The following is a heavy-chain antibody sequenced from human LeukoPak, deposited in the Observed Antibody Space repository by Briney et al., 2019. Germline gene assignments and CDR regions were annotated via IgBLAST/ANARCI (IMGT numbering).Heavy chain of an antibody. D-gene: IGHD5-18*01. J-gene: IGHJ4*02. CDR2: IIPIFGTA. CDR3: ARWGYSYGSYYFDY. Sequence: SVKVSCKASGGTFSSYAISWVRQAPGQGLEWMGGIIPIFGTANYAQKFQGRVTITADESTSSAYMELSSLRSEDTAVYYCARWGYSYGSYYFDYWGQGTLVTVSS. V-gene: IGHV1-69*13. CDR1: GGTFSSYA.